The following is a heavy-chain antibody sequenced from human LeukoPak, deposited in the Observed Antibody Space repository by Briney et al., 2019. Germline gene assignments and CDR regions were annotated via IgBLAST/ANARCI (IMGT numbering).Heavy chain of an antibody. CDR2: ISGSGGST. Sequence: PWGSLTLSCAASGFTFANYALSWVRQGPGKGLEWVSTISGSGGSTYYADSVKGRFTVSRDNSKNTLFLQMNSLRADDTAVYFCAKDQKSIAATGYDYWAQEPLDTVSS. V-gene: IGHV3-23*01. CDR1: GFTFANYA. CDR3: AKDQKSIAATGYDY. D-gene: IGHD6-13*01. J-gene: IGHJ4*02.